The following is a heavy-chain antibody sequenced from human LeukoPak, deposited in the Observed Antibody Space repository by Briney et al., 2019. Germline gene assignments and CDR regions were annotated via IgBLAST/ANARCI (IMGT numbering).Heavy chain of an antibody. V-gene: IGHV3-23*01. D-gene: IGHD6-19*01. CDR3: AKVPISFGSGLLRFDP. J-gene: IGHJ5*02. Sequence: RTGGSLRLSCAASGFTFSSYAMSWVRQAPGKGLEWVSAISGSGGSTYYADSVKGRFTISRDNSKNTLYLQMNSLRAEDTAVYYCAKVPISFGSGLLRFDPWGQGTLVTVSS. CDR1: GFTFSSYA. CDR2: ISGSGGST.